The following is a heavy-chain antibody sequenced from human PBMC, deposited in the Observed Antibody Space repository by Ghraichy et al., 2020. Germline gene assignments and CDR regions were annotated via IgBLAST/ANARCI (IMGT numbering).Heavy chain of an antibody. CDR2: ISAYNGNT. V-gene: IGHV1-18*01. CDR1: GYTFTSYG. D-gene: IGHD1-26*01. Sequence: ASVKVSCKASGYTFTSYGISWVRQAPGQGLEWMGWISAYNGNTNYAQKLQGRVTMTTDTSTSTAYMELRSLRSDDTAVYYCARQWARFHDLNWFDPWGQGTLVTVSS. CDR3: ARQWARFHDLNWFDP. J-gene: IGHJ5*02.